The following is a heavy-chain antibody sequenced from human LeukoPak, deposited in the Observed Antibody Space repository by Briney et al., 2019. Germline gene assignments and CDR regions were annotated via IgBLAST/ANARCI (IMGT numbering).Heavy chain of an antibody. CDR3: ARPAYYYDSSGYYEDGRFDY. V-gene: IGHV1-46*03. Sequence: ASVKVSCKASGYTFTSYYMHWVRQAPGQGLDWMGIINPSGGSTSYAQKFQGRVTMTRDTSTSTVYMELSSLRSEDTAVYYCARPAYYYDSSGYYEDGRFDYWGQGTLVTVSS. J-gene: IGHJ4*02. CDR2: INPSGGST. CDR1: GYTFTSYY. D-gene: IGHD3-22*01.